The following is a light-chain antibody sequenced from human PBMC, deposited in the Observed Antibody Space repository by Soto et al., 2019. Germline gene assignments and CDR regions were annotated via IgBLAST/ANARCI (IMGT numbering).Light chain of an antibody. CDR3: SSYTTGGSYV. CDR2: DVS. Sequence: QSALTQPASVSGSPGLSIAISCTGTSSDVGGYNSVSWYQQHPGIAPKLMIYDVSNRPSGVSNRFSGSKSGNTASLTISGLQAEDEGDYYCSSYTTGGSYVFGTGTKVTVL. CDR1: SSDVGGYNS. V-gene: IGLV2-14*01. J-gene: IGLJ1*01.